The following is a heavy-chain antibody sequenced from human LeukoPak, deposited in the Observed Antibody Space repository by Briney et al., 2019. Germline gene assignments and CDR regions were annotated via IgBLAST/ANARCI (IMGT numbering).Heavy chain of an antibody. J-gene: IGHJ4*02. D-gene: IGHD6-19*01. Sequence: SETLSLTCAVYGGPFSGYYWSWIRQPPGKGLEWIGEINHSGSTNYNPSLKSRVTISVDTSKNQFSLKLSSVTAADTAVYYCARHTRKYSSGLYYFDYWGQGTLVTVSS. V-gene: IGHV4-34*01. CDR1: GGPFSGYY. CDR3: ARHTRKYSSGLYYFDY. CDR2: INHSGST.